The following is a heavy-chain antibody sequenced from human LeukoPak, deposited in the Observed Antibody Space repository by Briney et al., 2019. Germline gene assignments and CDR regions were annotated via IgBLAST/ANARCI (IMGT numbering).Heavy chain of an antibody. CDR3: ARRIVGVIDAFDY. J-gene: IGHJ4*02. CDR1: GGSISSPISY. CDR2: VLHSGAT. V-gene: IGHV4-39*01. Sequence: PSETLSLTCTVSGGSISSPISYWGWIRQPPGKGLEWIATVLHSGATFCSPSLEGRLTISIDTSTNQFSLKMTSMTAADTAVYYCARRIVGVIDAFDYWGQGALVTVSS. D-gene: IGHD1-26*01.